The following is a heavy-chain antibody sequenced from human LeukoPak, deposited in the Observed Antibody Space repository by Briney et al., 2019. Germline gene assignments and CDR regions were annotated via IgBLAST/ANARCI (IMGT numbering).Heavy chain of an antibody. D-gene: IGHD3-10*01. CDR1: GGPFSGYF. V-gene: IGHV4-34*01. CDR3: ARRYYYNLGSFPFDF. CDR2: IHNSGTT. J-gene: IGHJ4*02. Sequence: SETLSLTCAVSGGPFSGYFWSWIRQSSGKGLEWIGEIHNSGTTNYNPSLNSRVTISEDTSKNKFYLNLSSVTAADTAAYYCARRYYYNLGSFPFDFWGQGTLVTVSS.